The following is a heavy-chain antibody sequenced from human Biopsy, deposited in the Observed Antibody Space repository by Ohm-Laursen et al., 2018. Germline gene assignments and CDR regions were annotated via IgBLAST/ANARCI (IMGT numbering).Heavy chain of an antibody. CDR3: TRGGYYYDSLAYYYWFDP. CDR1: GGTFDTYP. CDR2: IIPLFGKT. Sequence: SVKVSCKASGGTFDTYPINWVRQAPGQGLELMGGIIPLFGKTNYEEKFQGRVTITADRLTRTAYIELSGLRSDDTAVYYCTRGGYYYDSLAYYYWFDPWGQGTLVTVSS. V-gene: IGHV1-69*06. D-gene: IGHD3-22*01. J-gene: IGHJ5*02.